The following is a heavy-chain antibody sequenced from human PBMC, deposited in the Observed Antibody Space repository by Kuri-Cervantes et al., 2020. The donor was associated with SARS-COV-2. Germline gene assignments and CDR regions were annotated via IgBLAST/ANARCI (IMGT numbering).Heavy chain of an antibody. V-gene: IGHV4-61*09. CDR1: GGSISSGSYY. Sequence: LRLSCTVSGGSISSGSYYWSWIRQPAGKGLEWIGHIYTSGSTNYNPSLKSRVTISVDTSKNRFSLTLTSVTAADTAVYYCARGNKVATSEYYHYMDVWGKGTTVTVSS. CDR2: IYTSGST. D-gene: IGHD5-12*01. J-gene: IGHJ6*03. CDR3: ARGNKVATSEYYHYMDV.